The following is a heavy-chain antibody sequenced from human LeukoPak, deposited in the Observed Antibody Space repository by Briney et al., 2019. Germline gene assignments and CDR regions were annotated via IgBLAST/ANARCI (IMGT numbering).Heavy chain of an antibody. CDR2: ISSSSIYI. J-gene: IGHJ6*02. CDR3: ARGVRGVAARPGGMDV. Sequence: GGSLRLSCAASGFTFSSYSMNWVRQAPGKGLEWVSSISSSSIYIYYADSVKGRFTISRDNAKNSLYLQMDSLRSEDTAVYYCARGVRGVAARPGGMDVWGQGTTVTVSS. D-gene: IGHD6-6*01. CDR1: GFTFSSYS. V-gene: IGHV3-21*01.